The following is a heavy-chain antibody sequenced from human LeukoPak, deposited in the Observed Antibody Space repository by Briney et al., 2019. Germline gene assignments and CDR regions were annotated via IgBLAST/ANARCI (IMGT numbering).Heavy chain of an antibody. J-gene: IGHJ4*02. Sequence: GGSLRLSCAASGFTFSDYYMSWIRQAPGKGLEWVSYISSSGSTIYYADSVKGRFTISRDNAKNSLYLQMNSLRAEDTAVYYCARDSEWLRPARYQVVDYWGQGTLVTVSS. CDR3: ARDSEWLRPARYQVVDY. CDR1: GFTFSDYY. CDR2: ISSSGSTI. D-gene: IGHD5-12*01. V-gene: IGHV3-11*01.